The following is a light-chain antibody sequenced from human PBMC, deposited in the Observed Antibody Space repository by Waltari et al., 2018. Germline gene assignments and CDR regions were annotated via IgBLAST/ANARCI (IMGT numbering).Light chain of an antibody. CDR2: DVS. CDR1: SGDVGAYNY. Sequence: QSALPPPASVSGSPGQSITISCTGTSGDVGAYNYVSRYQQHPGKAPKLMTFDVSNRPSGVSNRFTGSKPGNTASLTISGLQAEDEADYYCSSYISSSTLELFGGGTSLTVL. CDR3: SSYISSSTLEL. J-gene: IGLJ2*01. V-gene: IGLV2-14*03.